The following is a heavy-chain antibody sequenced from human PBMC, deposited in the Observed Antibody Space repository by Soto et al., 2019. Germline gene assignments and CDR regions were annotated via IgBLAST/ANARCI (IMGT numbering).Heavy chain of an antibody. CDR1: GDSVTKYY. V-gene: IGHV4-4*07. J-gene: IGHJ4*02. CDR2: IYTSGST. Sequence: SETLSLTCTVSGDSVTKYYWSWIRQSAGKGLEWIGRIYTSGSTNYNPSLKSRVTMSIDTSNKHFSLSLKSVTAADTAAYYCARTVGAAYYFDFWGQGALVTVPQ. CDR3: ARTVGAAYYFDF. D-gene: IGHD1-26*01.